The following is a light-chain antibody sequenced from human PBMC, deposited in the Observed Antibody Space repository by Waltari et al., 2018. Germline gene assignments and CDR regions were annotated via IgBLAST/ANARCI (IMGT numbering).Light chain of an antibody. CDR1: QNVYTN. Sequence: EIVMTQSPATLSLSPGESATLSCRASQNVYTNLAWYQHKSGPTPRLLISDASARATGVPSRFRGSGSGTEFTLTISSLQSDDVAIYFCQQYNTWPPLTFGGGTRVDIK. CDR2: DAS. V-gene: IGKV3-15*01. J-gene: IGKJ4*01. CDR3: QQYNTWPPLT.